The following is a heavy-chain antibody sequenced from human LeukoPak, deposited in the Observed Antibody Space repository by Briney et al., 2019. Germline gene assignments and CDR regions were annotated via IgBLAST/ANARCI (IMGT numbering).Heavy chain of an antibody. CDR3: ARARAENWNGHGDYFDY. J-gene: IGHJ4*02. V-gene: IGHV3-9*01. CDR1: GFTFDDYA. D-gene: IGHD1-1*01. CDR2: ISWNSGSI. Sequence: GGSLRLSCAASGFTFDDYAMHWVRQAPGKGLEWVSGISWNSGSIGYADSVKGRFTISRDNAKNSLYLQMNSLRAEDTALYYCARARAENWNGHGDYFDYWGQGTLVTVSS.